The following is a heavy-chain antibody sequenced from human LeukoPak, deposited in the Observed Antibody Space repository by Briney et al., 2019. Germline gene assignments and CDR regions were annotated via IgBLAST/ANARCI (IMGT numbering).Heavy chain of an antibody. CDR3: ARRNSGTWWSFDS. J-gene: IGHJ4*02. D-gene: IGHD2-15*01. CDR1: GFTFDDYA. Sequence: GGSLRLSCAASGFTFDDYAMHWVRQAPGKGLEWVSGISWNSGSIGYADSVKGRFTISRDNAKASLFLQMNSLSSEDTAVYYCARRNSGTWWSFDSWGQGTLVTVSS. CDR2: ISWNSGSI. V-gene: IGHV3-9*01.